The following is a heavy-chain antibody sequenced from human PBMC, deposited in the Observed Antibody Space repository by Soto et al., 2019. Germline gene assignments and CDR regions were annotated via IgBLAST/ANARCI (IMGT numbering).Heavy chain of an antibody. D-gene: IGHD2-15*01. J-gene: IGHJ1*01. CDR3: ARRYCSGGSCSYFQH. CDR1: GFTFSSYS. V-gene: IGHV3-21*01. Sequence: EVQLVESGGGLVKPGGSLRLSCAASGFTFSSYSMNWVRQAPGKGLEWVSSISSSSSYIYYADSVKGRFTISRDNAKNSLYLQMNSLRAEDTAVYYCARRYCSGGSCSYFQHWGQGTLVTVSS. CDR2: ISSSSSYI.